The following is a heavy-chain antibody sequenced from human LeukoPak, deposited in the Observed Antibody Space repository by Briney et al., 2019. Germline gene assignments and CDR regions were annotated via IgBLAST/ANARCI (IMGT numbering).Heavy chain of an antibody. CDR3: AKDKYSPNINNWFDP. D-gene: IGHD5-18*01. CDR2: ISGSGGST. V-gene: IGHV3-23*01. Sequence: GGSLRLSCAASGFTFSSYAMSWVRQAPGKGLEWVSAISGSGGSTYYADSVKGRFTISRDNSKNTLYLKMNSLRAEDMAVYYCAKDKYSPNINNWFDPWGQGTLVTVSS. CDR1: GFTFSSYA. J-gene: IGHJ5*02.